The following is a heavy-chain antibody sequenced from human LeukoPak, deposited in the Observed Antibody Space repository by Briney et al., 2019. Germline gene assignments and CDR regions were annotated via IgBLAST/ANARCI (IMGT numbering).Heavy chain of an antibody. CDR1: LVSFTASSYN. D-gene: IGHD1-26*01. Sequence: SETLSLTCTVSLVSFTASSYNCGWIRQPPGKGLEWIGTIYYSGTTYYNPSLKSRVTIFTHTSKKQFSLKVSYVTAPDTAGYYCESISGSYPFYFDYWGQGTLVTVSS. J-gene: IGHJ4*02. CDR2: IYYSGTT. CDR3: ESISGSYPFYFDY. V-gene: IGHV4-39*01.